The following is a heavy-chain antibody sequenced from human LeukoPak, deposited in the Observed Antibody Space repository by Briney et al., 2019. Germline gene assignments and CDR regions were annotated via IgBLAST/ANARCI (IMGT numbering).Heavy chain of an antibody. V-gene: IGHV1-2*04. CDR2: INPNSGGT. Sequence: ASVKVSCKASGYTFTGYYMHWVRQAPGQGLEWMGWINPNSGGTNYAQKFQGWVTMTRDTSISTAYMELSRLRSDDTAVYYCARTARVATPTAPFYYWGQGTLVTVSS. D-gene: IGHD5-12*01. CDR1: GYTFTGYY. J-gene: IGHJ4*02. CDR3: ARTARVATPTAPFYY.